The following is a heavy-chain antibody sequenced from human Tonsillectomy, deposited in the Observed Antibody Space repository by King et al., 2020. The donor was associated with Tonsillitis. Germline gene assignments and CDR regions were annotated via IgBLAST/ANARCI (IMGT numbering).Heavy chain of an antibody. J-gene: IGHJ4*02. V-gene: IGHV3-33*01. CDR3: ARERTPPPEAFDY. Sequence: VQLVESGGGVVQPGRSLRLSCSASGFTFSNYGMHWVRQAPGKGLEWVAAMWDDENKRYYADSVKGRFTISRDNSKNTLYLQMNSLRAEDTAVYDCARERTPPPEAFDYWGQGTRVTVSS. CDR2: MWDDENKR. CDR1: GFTFSNYG.